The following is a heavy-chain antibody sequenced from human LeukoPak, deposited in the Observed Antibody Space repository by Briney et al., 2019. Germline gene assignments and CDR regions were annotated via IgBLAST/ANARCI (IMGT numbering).Heavy chain of an antibody. CDR1: GITFRNYW. J-gene: IGHJ4*02. Sequence: GGSLRLSCAASGITFRNYWMHWVRQTPGKGLVWVSHIIQDGTGTFYADSVKGRFTISRDNAKNSLYLQMNSLRAEDTALYYCARDPYSSSWYPDYWGRGTLVTVSS. CDR2: IIQDGTGT. V-gene: IGHV3-74*01. CDR3: ARDPYSSSWYPDY. D-gene: IGHD6-13*01.